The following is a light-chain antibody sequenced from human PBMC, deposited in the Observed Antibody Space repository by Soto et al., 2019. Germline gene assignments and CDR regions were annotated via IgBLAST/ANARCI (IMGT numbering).Light chain of an antibody. V-gene: IGKV1-39*01. CDR1: QSISSY. CDR3: QQSYSTLLT. CDR2: AAS. J-gene: IGKJ4*01. Sequence: EIQMNQSPSSLSATVGDRVTITCRASQSISSYLNWYQQKPGKAPKLLIYAASSLQSGVPSRFSGSGSGTDFTLTISSLQPEDFATYYCQQSYSTLLTFGGGTNV.